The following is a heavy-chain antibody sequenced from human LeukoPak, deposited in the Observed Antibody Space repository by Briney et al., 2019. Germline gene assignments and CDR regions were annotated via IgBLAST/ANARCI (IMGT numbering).Heavy chain of an antibody. Sequence: GGSLRLSCAASGFTFSDYYKSWIRQAPGKGLEWVSYISSRGTTIDYAASVKGRFTISRDNAKNSLYLQMNSLRAEDTAVYYCARELNLAYWGQGILVIVSS. CDR2: ISSRGTTI. J-gene: IGHJ4*02. CDR1: GFTFSDYY. V-gene: IGHV3-11*01. CDR3: ARELNLAY.